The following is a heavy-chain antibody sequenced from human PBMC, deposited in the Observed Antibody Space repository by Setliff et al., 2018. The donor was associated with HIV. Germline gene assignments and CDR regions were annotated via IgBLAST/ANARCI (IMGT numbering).Heavy chain of an antibody. CDR2: INHSGST. CDR3: ARGLSHTYYDFWSGYTY. J-gene: IGHJ4*02. V-gene: IGHV4-34*01. CDR1: GGSFSGYY. D-gene: IGHD3-3*01. Sequence: PSETLSLTCAVYGGSFSGYYWSWIRQPPGKGLEWIGEINHSGSTNYNPSLKSRVTISVDTSKNQFSLKLSSVTAADTAVYYCARGLSHTYYDFWSGYTYWGQGTQVTVSS.